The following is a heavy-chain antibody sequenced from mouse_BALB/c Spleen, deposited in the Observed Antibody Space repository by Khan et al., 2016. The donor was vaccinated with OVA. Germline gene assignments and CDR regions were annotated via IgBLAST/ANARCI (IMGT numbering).Heavy chain of an antibody. CDR1: GYTFTSYY. V-gene: IGHV1S81*02. J-gene: IGHJ3*01. CDR3: TISGYGTFAY. CDR2: INPNNGGT. Sequence: VQLQQSGAELVKPGASVRLSCKASGYTFTSYYLYWVKQRPGQGLEWIGDINPNNGGTNFNEKFKIKATLTVDKSSTTAFMQLSSLTSEDSAVYYCTISGYGTFAYWGQGTLVTVSA. D-gene: IGHD2-1*01.